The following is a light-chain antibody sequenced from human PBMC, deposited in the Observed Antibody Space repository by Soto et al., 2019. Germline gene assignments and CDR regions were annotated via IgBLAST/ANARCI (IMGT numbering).Light chain of an antibody. CDR2: EVT. J-gene: IGLJ3*02. V-gene: IGLV2-14*01. CDR3: SSYSSSNTLVV. CDR1: SSDVGGYNY. Sequence: QSALTQPASVSGSPGQSITISCTGTSSDVGGYNYVSWYQQHPGKAPKLMIYEVTYRPSAVSYRFSGSKSGNTASLTISGLQADDEADYYCSSYSSSNTLVVFGGGTKLTVL.